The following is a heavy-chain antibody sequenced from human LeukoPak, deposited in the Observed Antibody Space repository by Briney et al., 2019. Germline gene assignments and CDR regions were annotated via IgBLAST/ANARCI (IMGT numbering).Heavy chain of an antibody. CDR2: INHSGST. J-gene: IGHJ6*03. Sequence: SETLSLTCAVYGGSFSGHYWTWIRQPPGKGLEWIGEINHSGSTNYNPSLKSRFTISVDTSKNQFSLQVSSVTAADTAVYYCARVKDPGGYYYYYYMDIWGKGNTVTVSS. CDR3: ARVKDPGGYYYYYYMDI. D-gene: IGHD3-16*01. V-gene: IGHV4-34*01. CDR1: GGSFSGHY.